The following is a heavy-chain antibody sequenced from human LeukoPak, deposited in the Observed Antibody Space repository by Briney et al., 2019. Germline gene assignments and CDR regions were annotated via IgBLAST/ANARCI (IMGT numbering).Heavy chain of an antibody. CDR3: ARRAPRIQLWFVQDWFDP. V-gene: IGHV4-38-2*02. J-gene: IGHJ5*02. CDR1: GYSISSGYY. Sequence: PSETLSLTCTVSGYSISSGYYWGWIRQPPGKGLEWIGSIYHSGSTYYNPSLKSRATISVDTSKNQFSLKLSSVTAADTAVYYCARRAPRIQLWFVQDWFDPWSQGTLVTVSS. D-gene: IGHD5-18*01. CDR2: IYHSGST.